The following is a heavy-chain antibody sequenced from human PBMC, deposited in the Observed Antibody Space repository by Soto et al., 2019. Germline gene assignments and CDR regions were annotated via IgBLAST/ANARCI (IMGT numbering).Heavy chain of an antibody. D-gene: IGHD6-19*01. CDR1: GFTFSSYW. J-gene: IGHJ4*02. CDR3: ARRVALAGIYYFDY. CDR2: INSDGSST. Sequence: LRLSCAASGFTFSSYWMHWVRQAPGKGLVWVSRINSDGSSTSYADSVKGRFTISRDNAKNTLYLQMNSLRAEDTAVYYCARRVALAGIYYFDYWGQGTLVTVSS. V-gene: IGHV3-74*01.